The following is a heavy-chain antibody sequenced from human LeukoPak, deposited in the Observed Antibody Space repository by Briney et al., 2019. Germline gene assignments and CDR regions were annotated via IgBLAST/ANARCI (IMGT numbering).Heavy chain of an antibody. CDR2: IKSKTEGGTT. CDR3: TTVKITIFGVDDY. CDR1: GFTFSNAW. J-gene: IGHJ4*02. D-gene: IGHD3-3*01. V-gene: IGHV3-15*01. Sequence: GGSLRLSCAASGFTFSNAWMSWVRQAPGKGLEWVGRIKSKTEGGTTDYAAPVKGRFTISRDDSKNTLYLQMNSLKTEDTAVYYCTTVKITIFGVDDYWGQGTLVTVSS.